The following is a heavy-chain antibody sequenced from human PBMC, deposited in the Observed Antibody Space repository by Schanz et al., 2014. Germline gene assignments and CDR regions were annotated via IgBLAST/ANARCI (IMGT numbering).Heavy chain of an antibody. J-gene: IGHJ3*02. CDR3: AKDPHKDYGGKPQSFDI. D-gene: IGHD4-17*01. V-gene: IGHV3-33*06. CDR2: IWYDGNNK. CDR1: GFTFSSYG. Sequence: QVQLVESGGDVVQPGRSLRLSCAASGFTFSSYGMHWVRQAPGKGLEWLAVIWYDGNNKYYANSVKDRLTIARDNSKNILYLQMNSLRAEDTALYYCAKDPHKDYGGKPQSFDIWGQGTMVTVSS.